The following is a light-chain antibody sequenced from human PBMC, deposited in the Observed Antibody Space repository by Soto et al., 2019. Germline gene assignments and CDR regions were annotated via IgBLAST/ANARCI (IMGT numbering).Light chain of an antibody. V-gene: IGKV3-20*01. Sequence: EIVLTQSPGSLSLSLGERATLSYRASQSVDSAFFAWYQQKPGQPPRLLMYGASRRATGIPDRFSGSGSGTDFTLTISRLEPEDFAVYYCHQYASSLTFGQGTKVEI. CDR1: QSVDSAF. CDR3: HQYASSLT. J-gene: IGKJ1*01. CDR2: GAS.